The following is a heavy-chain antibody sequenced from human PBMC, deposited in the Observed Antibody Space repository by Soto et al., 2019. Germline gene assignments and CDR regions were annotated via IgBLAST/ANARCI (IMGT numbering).Heavy chain of an antibody. V-gene: IGHV4-31*03. CDR1: GGSISGGVHS. J-gene: IGHJ4*02. CDR2: ISYNGNT. CDR3: ATASGGDYFDY. D-gene: IGHD4-17*01. Sequence: SETLSLTCTVSGGSISGGVHSWSWIRQHPGKGLEWIGYISYNGNTYFNPSLKSRVTLPVDTSKNQFSLKLSSVTAADTAVYYCATASGGDYFDYWGQGILVTVSS.